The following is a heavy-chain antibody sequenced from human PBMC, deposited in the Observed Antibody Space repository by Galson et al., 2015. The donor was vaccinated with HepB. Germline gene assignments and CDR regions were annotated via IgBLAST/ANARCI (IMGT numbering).Heavy chain of an antibody. D-gene: IGHD5-12*01. CDR1: GFTFINYE. J-gene: IGHJ6*02. CDR2: ISVSGSTI. V-gene: IGHV3-48*03. CDR3: ARDRFSGYDRYHYYGMDV. Sequence: SLRLSCAVSGFTFINYEMKWVRQAPGKGLEWVAHISVSGSTISYADSVRGRFTISRNNGKNSLYLDMNSLRAEDTGVYYCARDRFSGYDRYHYYGMDVWGQGTTVTVSS.